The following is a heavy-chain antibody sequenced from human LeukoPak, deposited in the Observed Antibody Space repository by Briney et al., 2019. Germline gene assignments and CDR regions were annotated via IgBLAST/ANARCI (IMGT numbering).Heavy chain of an antibody. CDR1: GYIFTSYG. J-gene: IGHJ4*02. CDR3: ARGYITTWTEGDYFDF. CDR2: FSAYNGDT. D-gene: IGHD3-16*02. Sequence: GASVKVSFKASGYIFTSYGFTWVRQGPGQGLELMGWFSAYNGDTNYAQNLQDRVTMTTYTATSTDYMELRSLRSDDAAVYYCARGYITTWTEGDYFDFWGQGTQVTVSS. V-gene: IGHV1-18*01.